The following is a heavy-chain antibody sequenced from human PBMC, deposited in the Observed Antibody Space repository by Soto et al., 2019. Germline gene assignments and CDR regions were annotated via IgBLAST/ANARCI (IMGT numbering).Heavy chain of an antibody. D-gene: IGHD3-22*01. CDR2: ISAHNGDT. V-gene: IGHV1-18*04. Sequence: ASVKVSCKASGYTFNYYGISWVRQAPGQWLEWVGWISAHNGDTKYAQNLQGRLTLTTDTSTSTAYMELTSLTSDDTAVYYCARDWSRYFDSSGLMWFYWGQGTLVTVSS. J-gene: IGHJ4*02. CDR1: GYTFNYYG. CDR3: ARDWSRYFDSSGLMWFY.